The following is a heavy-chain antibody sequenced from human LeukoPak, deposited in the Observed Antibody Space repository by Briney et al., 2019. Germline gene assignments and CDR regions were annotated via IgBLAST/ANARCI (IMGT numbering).Heavy chain of an antibody. CDR2: IRSRVKGGKT. J-gene: IGHJ4*02. D-gene: IGHD4-17*01. V-gene: IGHV3-49*04. CDR1: GFTFGDYP. Sequence: PGGSLRLSCTSSGFTFGDYPMNWVRQGPGKGLEWVGIIRSRVKGGKTDYAASVKGRFTISRDDSKGTAYLQMDSLKTEDTAVYFCSRDLGTTETGDDYWGQGTLVTVSS. CDR3: SRDLGTTETGDDY.